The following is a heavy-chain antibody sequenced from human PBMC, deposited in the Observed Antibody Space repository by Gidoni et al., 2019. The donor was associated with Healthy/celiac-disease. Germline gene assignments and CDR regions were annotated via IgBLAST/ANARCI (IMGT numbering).Heavy chain of an antibody. D-gene: IGHD4-17*01. CDR2: IYHSGST. J-gene: IGHJ5*02. CDR1: GGSISSSNW. Sequence: QVQLQESGPGLVKPSGTLSLTCAVSGGSISSSNWWSWVRQPPGKGLEWIGEIYHSGSTNYNPYLKSRVTISVDKSKNQFSLKLSSVTAADTAVYYCARDRDYGDYSNWFDPWGQGTLVTVSS. V-gene: IGHV4-4*02. CDR3: ARDRDYGDYSNWFDP.